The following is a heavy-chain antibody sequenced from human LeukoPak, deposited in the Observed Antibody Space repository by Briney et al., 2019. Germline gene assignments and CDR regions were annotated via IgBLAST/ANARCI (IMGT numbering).Heavy chain of an antibody. CDR1: GFTVSSNY. CDR3: ARGSRGIAVAAY. Sequence: GGSLRLSCAASGFTVSSNYMSWVRQAPGKGLEWVSVIYSGGSTYYADSVKGRLTISRDNSKNTLYLQMNSLRAEDTAVYYCARGSRGIAVAAYWGQGTLVTVSS. J-gene: IGHJ4*02. D-gene: IGHD6-19*01. CDR2: IYSGGST. V-gene: IGHV3-53*01.